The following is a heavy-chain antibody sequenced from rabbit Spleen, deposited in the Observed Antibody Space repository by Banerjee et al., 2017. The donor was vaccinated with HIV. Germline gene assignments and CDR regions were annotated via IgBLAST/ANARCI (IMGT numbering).Heavy chain of an antibody. D-gene: IGHD8-1*01. CDR1: GFSFNSGYD. CDR2: AYAGSSGST. J-gene: IGHJ6*01. Sequence: QSLEESGGDLVKPGASLTLTCKASGFSFNSGYDMCWVRQAPGKGLEWVACAYAGSSGSTYSATWAKGRFTISKTSSTTVTLQMTSLTAADTATYFCARDVGTSFSTYGMDLWGQGTLVTVS. V-gene: IGHV1S40*01. CDR3: ARDVGTSFSTYGMDL.